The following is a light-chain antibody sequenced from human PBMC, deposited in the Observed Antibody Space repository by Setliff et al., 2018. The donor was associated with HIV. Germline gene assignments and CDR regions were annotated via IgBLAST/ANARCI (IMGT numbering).Light chain of an antibody. CDR1: SGSVSTGHF. J-gene: IGLJ3*02. Sequence: VVTQEPSFSVSPGGTVTLTCGLRSGSVSTGHFPSWYQQTPGQTPRMLIYSTNTRSSGVPDRFSGSILGNRAALTITGAQADDECDYYCVLYRGNGVSVFGGGTKVTVL. CDR3: VLYRGNGVSV. CDR2: STN. V-gene: IGLV8-61*01.